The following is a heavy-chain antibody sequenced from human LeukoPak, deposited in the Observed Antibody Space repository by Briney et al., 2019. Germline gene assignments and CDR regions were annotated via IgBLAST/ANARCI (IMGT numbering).Heavy chain of an antibody. CDR3: AKDKWLRGYYYYYMDV. CDR1: GFTFDDYN. CDR2: ITWNGYST. D-gene: IGHD5-12*01. V-gene: IGHV3-43*01. Sequence: SGGSLRLSCAASGFTFDDYNMHWVRQAPGKGLEWVSLITWNGYSTYYADSVEGRFTISRDNSKNSLYLQMNSLRTEDTALYYCAKDKWLRGYYYYYMDVWGKGTTVTVSS. J-gene: IGHJ6*03.